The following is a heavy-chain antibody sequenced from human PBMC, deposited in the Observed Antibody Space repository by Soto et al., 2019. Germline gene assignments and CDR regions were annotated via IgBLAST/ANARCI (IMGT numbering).Heavy chain of an antibody. Sequence: SETLSLTCALYSGSFSGHDWSWIRQPPGKGLEWTGEINHSGSTNYNPSLKSRVTISVDTSKNQLSLKLSSVTAADTAVYYCARAYSDAFDIWGQGTMVTVSS. V-gene: IGHV4-34*01. CDR2: INHSGST. CDR1: SGSFSGHD. CDR3: ARAYSDAFDI. D-gene: IGHD2-15*01. J-gene: IGHJ3*02.